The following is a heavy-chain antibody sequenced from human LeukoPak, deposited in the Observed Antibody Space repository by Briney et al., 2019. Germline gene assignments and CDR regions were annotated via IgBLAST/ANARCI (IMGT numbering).Heavy chain of an antibody. Sequence: GGSLRLSCAASGFTVNNNYMSWVRQAPGKGLEWVSVIYSGGRAYYADSVKGRFTISRDTSKNTLYLQMNSLRAEDTAVYYCASRHCSGGGCYFAGADPFDYWGQGTLVTVSS. J-gene: IGHJ4*02. CDR1: GFTVNNNY. D-gene: IGHD2-15*01. CDR2: IYSGGRA. CDR3: ASRHCSGGGCYFAGADPFDY. V-gene: IGHV3-53*01.